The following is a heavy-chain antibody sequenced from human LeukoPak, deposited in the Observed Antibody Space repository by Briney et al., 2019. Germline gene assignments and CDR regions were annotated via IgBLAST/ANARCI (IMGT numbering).Heavy chain of an antibody. D-gene: IGHD6-13*01. Sequence: SETLSLTCTVSGGSISSYYWSWIRQPPGKGLEWIGYIYYSGSTNYNPSLKSRVTISVDTSKNQFSLKLSSVTAADTAVYYCASHLKAAAFDAFDIWGQGTMVPSLQ. CDR3: ASHLKAAAFDAFDI. V-gene: IGHV4-59*08. CDR2: IYYSGST. J-gene: IGHJ3*02. CDR1: GGSISSYY.